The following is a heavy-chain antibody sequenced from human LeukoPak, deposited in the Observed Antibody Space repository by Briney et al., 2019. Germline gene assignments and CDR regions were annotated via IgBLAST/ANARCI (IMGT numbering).Heavy chain of an antibody. CDR3: ARGGSNSYFQH. CDR1: GGSISNYY. CDR2: IYYSGST. D-gene: IGHD1-26*01. J-gene: IGHJ1*01. Sequence: KPSETLSLTCTVSGGSISNYYWSWIRQPPGKGLEWIGYIYYSGSTNYNPSLKSRVTISVDTSKNQLSLKLSSVTAADTAVYYCARGGSNSYFQHWGQGTLVTVSS. V-gene: IGHV4-59*01.